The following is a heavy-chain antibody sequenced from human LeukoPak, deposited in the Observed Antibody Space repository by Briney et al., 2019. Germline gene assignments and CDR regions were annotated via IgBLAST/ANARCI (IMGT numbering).Heavy chain of an antibody. CDR3: ARALGRGYSYGYFDY. CDR2: INPNSGGT. J-gene: IGHJ4*02. D-gene: IGHD5-18*01. CDR1: RYTFTGYY. Sequence: ASVKVSCKASRYTFTGYYMHWVRQAPGQGLEWMGWINPNSGGTNYAQKFQGRVTMTRDTSISTAYMELSRLRSDDTAVYYCARALGRGYSYGYFDYWGQGTLVTVSS. V-gene: IGHV1-2*02.